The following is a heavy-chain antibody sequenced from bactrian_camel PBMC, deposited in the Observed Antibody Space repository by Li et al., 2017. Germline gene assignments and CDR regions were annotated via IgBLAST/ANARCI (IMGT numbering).Heavy chain of an antibody. CDR2: IIGADGDT. CDR3: ATGPHYLVAGLDEYNY. V-gene: IGHV3S26*01. J-gene: IGHJ4*01. Sequence: QVQLVESGGGSVQIGGSLRLSCVASGDTIGRYCMGWFRQAPGKEREGVAIIGADGDTSYVEVVKGRFTISWDNAKNTVYLQMNSLKPEDPAVYYCATGPHYLVAGLDEYNYWGQGIQVTVS. D-gene: IGHD6*01. CDR1: GDTIGRYC.